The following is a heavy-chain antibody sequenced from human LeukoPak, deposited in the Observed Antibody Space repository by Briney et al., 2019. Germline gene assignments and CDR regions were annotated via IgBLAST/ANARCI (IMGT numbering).Heavy chain of an antibody. D-gene: IGHD1-26*01. CDR3: ARGVSEEWEPQLTPFDY. CDR1: GDSVSSNSAA. V-gene: IGHV6-1*01. J-gene: IGHJ4*02. Sequence: KTSQTLSLTCAISGDSVSSNSAAWNWIRQSPSRGLEWLGRTYYRSKWYNDYAVSVKSRITINPDTSKNQFSLQLNSVTPEDTAVYYCARGVSEEWEPQLTPFDYWGQGTLVTVSS. CDR2: TYYRSKWYN.